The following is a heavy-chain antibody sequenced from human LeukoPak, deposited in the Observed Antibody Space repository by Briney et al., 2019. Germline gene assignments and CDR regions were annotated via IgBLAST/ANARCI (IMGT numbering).Heavy chain of an antibody. CDR3: ARRRTGGQWLVRRVYNWFDP. CDR1: SYSINSGYY. Sequence: SETLSLTCTVSSYSINSGYYWGWIRQPPGKGLEWIGSIYHSGSTYYNPSLKSRVTISVDTSKNQFSLKLSSVTAADTAVYYCARRRTGGQWLVRRVYNWFDPWGQGTLVTVSS. J-gene: IGHJ5*02. D-gene: IGHD6-19*01. V-gene: IGHV4-38-2*02. CDR2: IYHSGST.